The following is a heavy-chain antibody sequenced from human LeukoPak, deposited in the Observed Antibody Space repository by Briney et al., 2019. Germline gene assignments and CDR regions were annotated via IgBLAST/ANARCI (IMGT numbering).Heavy chain of an antibody. CDR3: ARHGGYGDYLTEYFQH. D-gene: IGHD4-17*01. CDR2: IYPGDSDT. CDR1: GYSFTSYW. J-gene: IGHJ1*01. Sequence: GESLKISCKGSGYSFTSYWIGWVRQMPGKGLEWMGIIYPGDSDTRYSPSFQGQVTLSADKSINTAYLQWSSLTASDTAMYYCARHGGYGDYLTEYFQHWGQGTLVTVSP. V-gene: IGHV5-51*01.